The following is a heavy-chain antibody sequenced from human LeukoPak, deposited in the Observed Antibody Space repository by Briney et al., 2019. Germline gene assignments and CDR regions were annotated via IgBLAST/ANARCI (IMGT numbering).Heavy chain of an antibody. CDR1: GGPFSGYY. CDR3: ARLTYQTRWLPNDY. D-gene: IGHD5-12*01. J-gene: IGHJ4*02. Sequence: SETPSLTCAVYGGPFSGYYWSWLRQPPGKGLEWIGEINHSGSTNYNPSLKSRVTISVDTSKNQFSLKLSSVTAADTAVYYCARLTYQTRWLPNDYWGQGTLVTVSS. V-gene: IGHV4-34*01. CDR2: INHSGST.